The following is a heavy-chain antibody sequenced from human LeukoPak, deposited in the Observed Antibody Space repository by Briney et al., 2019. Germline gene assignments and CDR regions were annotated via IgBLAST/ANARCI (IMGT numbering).Heavy chain of an antibody. CDR3: ARRRGSSDWRDVFDI. CDR2: INHSGST. D-gene: IGHD6-19*01. V-gene: IGHV4-34*01. J-gene: IGHJ3*02. Sequence: SETLSLTCAVYGGSFSGYYWSWIRQPPGKGLEWIGEINHSGSTNYNPSLKSRVTISVDTSKNQFSLKLSSVTAADTAVYYCARRRGSSDWRDVFDIWGQGTMVTVS. CDR1: GGSFSGYY.